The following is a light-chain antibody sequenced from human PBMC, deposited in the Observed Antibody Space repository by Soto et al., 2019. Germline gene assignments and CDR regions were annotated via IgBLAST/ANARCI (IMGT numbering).Light chain of an antibody. CDR3: QHYGTSAL. CDR1: QSVSSSY. CDR2: GAS. V-gene: IGKV3-20*01. J-gene: IGKJ3*01. Sequence: EIVLTQSPGTLSLSPGERATLSCRASQSVSSSYLAWYQQKPGQAPRLLIYGASNRATGIPDRFSVSASGIDFTLTISRLEPEDFSVYYCQHYGTSALFGPGTKVDIK.